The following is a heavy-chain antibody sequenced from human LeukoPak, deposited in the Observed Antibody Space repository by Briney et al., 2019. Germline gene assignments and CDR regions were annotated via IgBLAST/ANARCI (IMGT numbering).Heavy chain of an antibody. CDR2: IREDGSAK. V-gene: IGHV3-7*05. CDR3: VMDMDV. CDR1: GFIFSSYW. Sequence: GGSLRLSCAASGFIFSSYWMNWVRQAPGKGLEWVANIREDGSAKYYVDSVKGRFTISRDNAKNSLYLQMNSLRAEDTAVYYCVMDMDVWGQGTTVTVSS. J-gene: IGHJ6*02.